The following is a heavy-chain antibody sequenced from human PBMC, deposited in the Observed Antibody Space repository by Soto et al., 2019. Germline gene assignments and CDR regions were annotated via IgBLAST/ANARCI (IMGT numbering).Heavy chain of an antibody. V-gene: IGHV4-31*03. J-gene: IGHJ5*02. Sequence: QVQLQESGPGLVKPSQTLSLTCTVSGGSINSGDYYWSWVRQVPGKGLEWIGFISYSGNTHYNPSLESRVTISKDTSKNQFPLRLNSMTAADSAVYYCAREVSPNSRGWYTVLVRWFDPWGQGTLVTVSS. CDR3: AREVSPNSRGWYTVLVRWFDP. D-gene: IGHD6-19*01. CDR1: GGSINSGDYY. CDR2: ISYSGNT.